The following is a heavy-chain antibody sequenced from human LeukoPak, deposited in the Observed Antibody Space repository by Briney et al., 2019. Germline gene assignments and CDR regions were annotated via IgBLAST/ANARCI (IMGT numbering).Heavy chain of an antibody. D-gene: IGHD6-19*01. CDR3: AREPIAVAGFDY. Sequence: SETLSLTCAVYGGSSSGYYWSWIRQPPGKGLEWIGEINHSGSTNYNPSLKSRVTMSLDTSKNQFSLKLSSVTAADTAVYYCAREPIAVAGFDYWGQGTLVTVSS. CDR1: GGSSSGYY. CDR2: INHSGST. J-gene: IGHJ4*02. V-gene: IGHV4-34*01.